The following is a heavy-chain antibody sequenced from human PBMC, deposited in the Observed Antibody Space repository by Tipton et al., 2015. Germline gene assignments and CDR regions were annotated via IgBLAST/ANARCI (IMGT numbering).Heavy chain of an antibody. D-gene: IGHD2-21*02. V-gene: IGHV4-34*01. CDR1: GGSFSGYY. J-gene: IGHJ4*02. CDR3: ARRRVVVTATFDY. Sequence: TLSLTCAVYGGSFSGYYWSWIRQPPGKVLARIGEINHSGGTNYNPSLESRVSISLDTSKNQFSLNLSSVTAADTTLYYCARRRVVVTATFDYWGQGILVTVSS. CDR2: INHSGGT.